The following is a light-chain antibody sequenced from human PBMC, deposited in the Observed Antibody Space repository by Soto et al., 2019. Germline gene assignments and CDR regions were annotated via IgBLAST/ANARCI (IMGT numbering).Light chain of an antibody. Sequence: QSVLTQPASVSGYPGQSITISCTGTSSDIGYYNYVSWYQQHPGKAPKVMIYDVSNRPSGVSNRFSGSKSANTASLTISGLQAEDEADYHCSPYSSLTTLWVFGGGTKVTVL. CDR3: SPYSSLTTLWV. CDR1: SSDIGYYNY. J-gene: IGLJ3*02. CDR2: DVS. V-gene: IGLV2-14*03.